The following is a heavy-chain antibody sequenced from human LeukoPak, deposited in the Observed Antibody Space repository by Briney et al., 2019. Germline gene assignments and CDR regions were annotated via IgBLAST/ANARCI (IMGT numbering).Heavy chain of an antibody. V-gene: IGHV4-59*01. CDR3: ARRPGSSGYDPWFDP. J-gene: IGHJ5*02. Sequence: SETLSLTCTVSGGSISSYYWSWIRQPPGKGLEWIGYIYYSGSTNYNPSLKSRVTISVDTSKNRFSLKLSSVTAADTAVYYCARRPGSSGYDPWFDPWGQGTLVTVSS. D-gene: IGHD3-22*01. CDR2: IYYSGST. CDR1: GGSISSYY.